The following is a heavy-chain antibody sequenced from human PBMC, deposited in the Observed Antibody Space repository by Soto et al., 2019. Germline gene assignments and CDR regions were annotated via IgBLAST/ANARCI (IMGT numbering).Heavy chain of an antibody. D-gene: IGHD6-13*01. J-gene: IGHJ5*02. Sequence: SETLSLTCAVSGGSISSGGYSWSWIRQPPGKGLEWIGYIYHSGSTYYNPSLKSRVTISVDRSKNQFSLKLSSVTAADTAVYYCASGQAAAPRGFDPWGQGTLVTVSS. CDR1: GGSISSGGYS. CDR3: ASGQAAAPRGFDP. V-gene: IGHV4-30-2*01. CDR2: IYHSGST.